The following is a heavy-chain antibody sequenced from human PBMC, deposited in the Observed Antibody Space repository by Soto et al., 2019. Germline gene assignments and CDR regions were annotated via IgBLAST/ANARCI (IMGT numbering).Heavy chain of an antibody. D-gene: IGHD3-3*02. Sequence: RTLSDTCAVSGASIFYNSVAWLWFMQSPSRGLEWLGRIYYRSKWYNDYAVSVKRRITINPDTSRNQFSLQLNSVTPEDTAVYYCARGKHFAFDYWGQGAQVTVSS. J-gene: IGHJ4*02. CDR1: GASIFYNSVA. CDR3: ARGKHFAFDY. V-gene: IGHV6-1*01. CDR2: IYYRSKWYN.